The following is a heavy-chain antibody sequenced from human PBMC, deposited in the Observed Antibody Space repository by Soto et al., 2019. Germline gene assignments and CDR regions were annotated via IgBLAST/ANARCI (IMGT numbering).Heavy chain of an antibody. J-gene: IGHJ4*02. V-gene: IGHV1-8*01. Sequence: ASVKVSCKASGYTFTSYDINWVRQATGQGLEWMGWMNPNSGNTGYAQKFQGRVTMTRNTSISTAYMELSSLRSEDTAVYYCARGRGPYSSSWPMVLYWGQGTLVTVSS. D-gene: IGHD6-13*01. CDR3: ARGRGPYSSSWPMVLY. CDR1: GYTFTSYD. CDR2: MNPNSGNT.